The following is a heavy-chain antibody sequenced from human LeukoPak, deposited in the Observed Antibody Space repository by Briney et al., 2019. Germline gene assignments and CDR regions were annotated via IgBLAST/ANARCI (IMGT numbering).Heavy chain of an antibody. D-gene: IGHD3-22*01. V-gene: IGHV3-23*01. Sequence: PGGSLRLSCAASGFTFSSYAMSWVRQAPGKGLEWVSAISGSGGSTYYADSVKGRFTIPRDNSKNTLYLQMNSLRAEDTAVYYCAKDQGRYYYDXNPFDYWGQGTLVTVSS. CDR2: ISGSGGST. CDR3: AKDQGRYYYDXNPFDY. J-gene: IGHJ4*02. CDR1: GFTFSSYA.